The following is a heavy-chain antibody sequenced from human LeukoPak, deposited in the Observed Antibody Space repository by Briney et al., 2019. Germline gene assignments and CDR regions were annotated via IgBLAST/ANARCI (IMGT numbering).Heavy chain of an antibody. V-gene: IGHV3-23*01. J-gene: IGHJ3*02. Sequence: TGGSLRLSCEASGVTFSSYVMSWVRQAPGKGPEWVSGISGSGGGTYYADSVKGRFAISRDNSKNTLYLQMNSLRAEDTAVYYCVXEGXRXXAFDIWGQGTXVTVSS. CDR2: ISGSGGGT. CDR1: GVTFSSYV. CDR3: VXEGXRXXAFDI.